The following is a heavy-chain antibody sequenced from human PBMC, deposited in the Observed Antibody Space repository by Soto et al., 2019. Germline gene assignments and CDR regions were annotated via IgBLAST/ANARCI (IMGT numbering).Heavy chain of an antibody. J-gene: IGHJ5*02. CDR2: IYYSGST. CDR1: GGSIISYC. CDR3: ARAMVVTQNWFDP. Sequence: SETLSLTCTVSGGSIISYCWSWIRQPPGKGLEWIGYIYYSGSTNYNPSLKSRVTISVDTSKNQFSLKLSSVTAADTAVYYCARAMVVTQNWFDPWGQGTLVTVSS. V-gene: IGHV4-59*08. D-gene: IGHD2-21*02.